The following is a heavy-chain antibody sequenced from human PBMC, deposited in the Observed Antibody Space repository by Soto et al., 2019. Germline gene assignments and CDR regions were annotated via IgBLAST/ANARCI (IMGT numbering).Heavy chain of an antibody. D-gene: IGHD6-6*01. V-gene: IGHV3-11*01. CDR1: GFTFSGYN. Sequence: QVQLVESGGGLVKPGGSLRLSCAASGFTFSGYNMSWIRQAPGKGLGWVSYITSSGSNTFDAESVKGRFTISRDNTMNLLYLQMNSLSAEVTAVYYCARRGTISSAHHFDHWGQGTLVTVSS. J-gene: IGHJ4*02. CDR3: ARRGTISSAHHFDH. CDR2: ITSSGSNT.